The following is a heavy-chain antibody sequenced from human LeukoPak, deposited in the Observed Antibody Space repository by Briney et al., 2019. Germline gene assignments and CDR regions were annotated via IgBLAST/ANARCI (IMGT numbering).Heavy chain of an antibody. Sequence: ASVKVSCKASGYTFTGYYMHWVRQAPGQGLEWMGWINTNTGNPTYAQGFTGRFVFSLDTSVSTAYLQISSLKAEDTAVYYCARAIVGAAHFDYWAREPWSPSPQ. CDR3: ARAIVGAAHFDY. J-gene: IGHJ4*02. CDR2: INTNTGNP. V-gene: IGHV7-4-1*02. CDR1: GYTFTGYY. D-gene: IGHD1-26*01.